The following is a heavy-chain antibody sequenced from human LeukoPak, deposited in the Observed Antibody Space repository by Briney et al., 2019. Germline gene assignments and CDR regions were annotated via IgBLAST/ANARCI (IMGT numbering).Heavy chain of an antibody. CDR1: GFTFSSYS. Sequence: GGSLRLSCAASGFTFSSYSMTWVRQAPGKGLEWVSSISSSSSYIYYADSVKGRFTISRDNAKSSLYLQMNSLRAEDTAVYYCAALWFGEFTVDYWGQGTLVTVSS. V-gene: IGHV3-21*01. J-gene: IGHJ4*02. CDR3: AALWFGEFTVDY. CDR2: ISSSSSYI. D-gene: IGHD3-10*01.